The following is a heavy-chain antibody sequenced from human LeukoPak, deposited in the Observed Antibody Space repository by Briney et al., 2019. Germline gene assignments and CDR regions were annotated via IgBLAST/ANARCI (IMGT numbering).Heavy chain of an antibody. D-gene: IGHD6-13*01. CDR1: GFTFSRYW. J-gene: IGHJ4*02. V-gene: IGHV3-74*03. CDR2: ISPDGSTT. Sequence: GGSLRLSCAASGFTFSRYWMHWVRQAPGKGLMWVSRISPDGSTTLYADSVKGRFTISRDNAKNTLYLQMNSLGAEDTAVYYCTTVQSSNRYNLSDYWGQGTLVTVSS. CDR3: TTVQSSNRYNLSDY.